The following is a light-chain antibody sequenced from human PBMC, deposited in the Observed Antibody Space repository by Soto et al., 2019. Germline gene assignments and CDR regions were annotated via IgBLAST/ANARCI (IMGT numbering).Light chain of an antibody. CDR3: QQYYSYPRT. Sequence: IQMTQSPSSLSASTGDRVTITCRASQGISSYLAWYQQKQGKAXKXXIYAASTLQSGVPSRFSGSGSGTDLTITISCLQSEDFETYYCQQYYSYPRTFGQGTKVDIK. V-gene: IGKV1-8*01. J-gene: IGKJ1*01. CDR1: QGISSY. CDR2: AAS.